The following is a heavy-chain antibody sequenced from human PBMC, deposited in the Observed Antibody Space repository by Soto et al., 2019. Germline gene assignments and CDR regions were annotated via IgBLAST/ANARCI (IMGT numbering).Heavy chain of an antibody. CDR1: VGSISSGDYY. V-gene: IGHV4-30-4*01. CDR3: ARALYGDLDY. J-gene: IGHJ4*02. Sequence: PSETLSVTCTFCVGSISSGDYYWRWIRQPPGKGLEWIGYIYYSGSTYYNPSLKSRVTISVDTSKNQFSLKLSSVTAADTAVYYCARALYGDLDYWGQGTMVTVSS. D-gene: IGHD4-17*01. CDR2: IYYSGST.